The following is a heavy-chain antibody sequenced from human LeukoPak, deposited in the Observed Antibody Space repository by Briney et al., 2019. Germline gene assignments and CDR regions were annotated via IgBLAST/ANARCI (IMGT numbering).Heavy chain of an antibody. D-gene: IGHD3-3*01. Sequence: GGSLRLSCAASGFTFSSYSMNGFRQAPGKGLEGVSSISSSSSYIYYADSVKGRFTISRDNAKNSLYLQMNSLTAEDTAVYYCARGSARYYYYGMDVWGQGTTVTVSS. CDR3: ARGSARYYYYGMDV. J-gene: IGHJ6*02. CDR1: GFTFSSYS. CDR2: ISSSSSYI. V-gene: IGHV3-21*01.